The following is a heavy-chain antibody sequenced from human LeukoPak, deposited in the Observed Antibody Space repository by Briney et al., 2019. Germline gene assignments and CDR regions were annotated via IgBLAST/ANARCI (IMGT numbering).Heavy chain of an antibody. CDR1: GGSVTTSRYY. J-gene: IGHJ5*02. Sequence: PSETLSLTCTVSGGSVTTSRYYWGWIRQPPGQGLEWIGTIYYSGSTYYNPSLKSRVTISEDTSKNQFSLKLNSVTAADTALYYCARQTAVAGILRGWSDPWGQGTLVTVSS. D-gene: IGHD6-19*01. CDR2: IYYSGST. V-gene: IGHV4-39*01. CDR3: ARQTAVAGILRGWSDP.